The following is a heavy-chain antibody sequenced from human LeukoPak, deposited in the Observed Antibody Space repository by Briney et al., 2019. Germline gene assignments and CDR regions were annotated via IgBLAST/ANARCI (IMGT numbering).Heavy chain of an antibody. V-gene: IGHV1-18*01. CDR2: ISAYNGNT. CDR1: GYTFTSYG. J-gene: IGHJ5*02. CDR3: ARDLGPARGRGWFDP. D-gene: IGHD3-16*01. Sequence: GASVKVSCKASGYTFTSYGISWVRQAPGQGLEWMGWISAYNGNTNYAQKLQGRVTMTTDTSTSTAYMELRSLRSDDTAVYYCARDLGPARGRGWFDPWGQGTLVTVSS.